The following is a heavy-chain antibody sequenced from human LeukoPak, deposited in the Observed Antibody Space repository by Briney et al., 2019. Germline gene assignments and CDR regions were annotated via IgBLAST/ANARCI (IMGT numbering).Heavy chain of an antibody. CDR3: ARGVGIGASGSWFDP. Sequence: ASVKVSCKASGYTFTGYYMHWVRQAPGQGLDWMAWINPNSGATKYAQKFQGRVTMTRDTSISTAYMELSRLRSDDTALYYCARGVGIGASGSWFDPWGQGTLVTVSS. J-gene: IGHJ5*02. CDR1: GYTFTGYY. CDR2: INPNSGAT. D-gene: IGHD6-13*01. V-gene: IGHV1-2*02.